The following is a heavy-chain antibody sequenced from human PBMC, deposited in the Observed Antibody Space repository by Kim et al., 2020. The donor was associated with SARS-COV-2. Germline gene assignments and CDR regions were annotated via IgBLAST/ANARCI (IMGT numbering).Heavy chain of an antibody. V-gene: IGHV4-34*01. CDR1: GGSFSGYY. Sequence: SETLSLTCAVYGGSFSGYYWSWIRQPPGKGLEWIGEINHSGSTNYNPSLKSRVTISVDTSKNQFSLKLSSVTAADTAVYYCARKGSGSYYDYYYYYGMDV. J-gene: IGHJ6*01. D-gene: IGHD3-10*01. CDR3: ARKGSGSYYDYYYYYGMDV. CDR2: INHSGST.